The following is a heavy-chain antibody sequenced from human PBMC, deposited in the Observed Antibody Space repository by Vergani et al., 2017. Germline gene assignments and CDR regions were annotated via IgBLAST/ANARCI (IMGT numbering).Heavy chain of an antibody. V-gene: IGHV1-58*01. Sequence: QMQLVQSGPEVKKPGTSVKVSCKASGFTFNSSAVQWVRQARGQRLEGIGWIFVGIGNTNYAQKFQERVTITRDMSTSTAYMELSSLRSEDTAVYYCASDAGYSSGWYYFDYWGQGTLVTVSS. CDR3: ASDAGYSSGWYYFDY. J-gene: IGHJ4*02. D-gene: IGHD6-19*01. CDR1: GFTFNSSA. CDR2: IFVGIGNT.